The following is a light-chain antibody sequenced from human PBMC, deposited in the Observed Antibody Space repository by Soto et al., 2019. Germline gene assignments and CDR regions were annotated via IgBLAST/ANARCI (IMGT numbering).Light chain of an antibody. CDR1: QSVSSSY. Sequence: IVLTQSPGTLSFSPGERVTLSCRASQSVSSSYLAWYQQKPGQAPRLLIYGASSRATGIPDRFSGSGSGTDFTLTISCLQSEDFATYYCQQYYSYPRTFGQGTKVDIK. CDR3: QQYYSYPRT. V-gene: IGKV3-20*01. CDR2: GAS. J-gene: IGKJ1*01.